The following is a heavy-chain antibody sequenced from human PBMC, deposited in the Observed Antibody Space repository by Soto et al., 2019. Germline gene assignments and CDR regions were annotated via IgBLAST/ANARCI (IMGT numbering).Heavy chain of an antibody. CDR3: ARGLLKGLEWLRDYYYYYGMDV. CDR1: GYTFTSYY. D-gene: IGHD3-3*01. Sequence: ASVKVSCKASGYTFTSYYMHWVRQAPGQGLEWMGIINPSGGSTSYAQKFQGRVTMTRDTSTSTVYMELSSLRSEDTAVYYCARGLLKGLEWLRDYYYYYGMDVWGQGTTVTVSS. J-gene: IGHJ6*02. CDR2: INPSGGST. V-gene: IGHV1-46*01.